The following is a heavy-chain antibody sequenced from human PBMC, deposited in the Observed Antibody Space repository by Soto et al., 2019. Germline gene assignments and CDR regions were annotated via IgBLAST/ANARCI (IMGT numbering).Heavy chain of an antibody. CDR2: INPSGGST. V-gene: IGHV1-46*01. J-gene: IGHJ4*02. CDR3: ARGGGGSLRGHFDF. CDR1: GYTFTNYY. D-gene: IGHD2-15*01. Sequence: QVQLVQSGAEVKKPGASVKVSCKASGYTFTNYYMHWVRQAPGQGLEWMGIINPSGGSTTYAQTFQGRVTMTGDTSTSTGYMELSSLRSEDTAVYYCARGGGGSLRGHFDFWGQGTLLAVSS.